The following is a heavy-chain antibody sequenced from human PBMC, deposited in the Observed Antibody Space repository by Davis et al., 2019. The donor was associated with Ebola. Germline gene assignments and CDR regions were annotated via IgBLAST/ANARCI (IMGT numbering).Heavy chain of an antibody. J-gene: IGHJ5*02. CDR2: INAGNGNT. Sequence: AASVKVSCTASGYTFTSYAMHWVRQAPGQRLEWMGWINAGNGNTKYSQKFQGRVTITRDTSASTAYMELSSLRSEDTAVYYCARDSGSYMNWFDPWGQGTLVTVSS. CDR1: GYTFTSYA. D-gene: IGHD1-26*01. V-gene: IGHV1-3*01. CDR3: ARDSGSYMNWFDP.